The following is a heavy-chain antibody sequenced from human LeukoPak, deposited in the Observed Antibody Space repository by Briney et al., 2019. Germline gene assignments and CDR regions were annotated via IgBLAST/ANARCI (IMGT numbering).Heavy chain of an antibody. D-gene: IGHD4-23*01. CDR3: AKYHGGPPFFGY. V-gene: IGHV3-7*02. CDR2: IKQDGSEK. CDR1: GFTFSSYW. J-gene: IGHJ4*02. Sequence: GGSLRLSCAASGFTFSSYWMSWVRQPPGKGLEWVANIKQDGSEKYFVDSVKGRFTISRDNAKNSLYLQMASLRAEDTAVYYCAKYHGGPPFFGYWGQGTLVTVSS.